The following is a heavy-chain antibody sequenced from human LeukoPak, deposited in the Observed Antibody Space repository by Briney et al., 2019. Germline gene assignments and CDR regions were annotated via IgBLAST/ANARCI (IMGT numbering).Heavy chain of an antibody. V-gene: IGHV4-59*01. J-gene: IGHJ4*02. D-gene: IGHD2-15*01. CDR2: IYYSGST. Sequence: SETLSLTCTVSGDSLSSYYWSWMRQSPGKGLEWIGYIYYSGSTNYNPSLKSRVTISLDTSKNQFSLKLNSMTAADTAVYYCARNADLGGYSNWGQGTLVTVSS. CDR3: ARNADLGGYSN. CDR1: GDSLSSYY.